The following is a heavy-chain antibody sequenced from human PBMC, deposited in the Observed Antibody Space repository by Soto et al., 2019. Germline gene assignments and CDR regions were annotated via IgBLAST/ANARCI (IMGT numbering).Heavy chain of an antibody. Sequence: EVQLLESGGGLVQPGGSLRLSCAVSAFAFSSYAMSWVRQAPGKGLEWVSAIDASGGRTYYADSVKGRFTISRDNSKNTLYLQMNSLRAEDTAVYYCANELAAAGTGYFDYWGQGTLVTVSS. D-gene: IGHD6-13*01. CDR1: AFAFSSYA. CDR3: ANELAAAGTGYFDY. J-gene: IGHJ4*02. CDR2: IDASGGRT. V-gene: IGHV3-23*01.